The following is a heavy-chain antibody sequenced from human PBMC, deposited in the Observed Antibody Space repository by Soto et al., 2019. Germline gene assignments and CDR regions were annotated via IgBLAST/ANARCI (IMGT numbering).Heavy chain of an antibody. Sequence: SETLSLTCTVSGGSVSSYYWSWIRQRPGKGLEWIGYIYYSVSTNYNPSLKSRVTISVDTSKNQFSLKLSSVTAADTGVYYCARISYSSGWPWARNMGMGVWGQGTAVTVSS. CDR2: IYYSVST. J-gene: IGHJ6*02. CDR1: GGSVSSYY. V-gene: IGHV4-59*02. CDR3: ARISYSSGWPWARNMGMGV. D-gene: IGHD6-19*01.